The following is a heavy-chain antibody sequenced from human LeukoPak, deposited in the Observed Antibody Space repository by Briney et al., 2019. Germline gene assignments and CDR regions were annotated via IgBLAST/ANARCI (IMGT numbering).Heavy chain of an antibody. CDR1: GFTFSDYE. CDR2: ISTGGRTV. J-gene: IGHJ4*02. CDR3: ARGATVTYYFDH. D-gene: IGHD4-17*01. V-gene: IGHV3-48*03. Sequence: GGSLRPSCAASGFTFSDYEMNWVRQAPGKGLEWLSYISTGGRTVKYADSVKGRFTMSRDNAKSSLFLQMSNLRVEDTAVYFCARGATVTYYFDHWGQGALVAVSS.